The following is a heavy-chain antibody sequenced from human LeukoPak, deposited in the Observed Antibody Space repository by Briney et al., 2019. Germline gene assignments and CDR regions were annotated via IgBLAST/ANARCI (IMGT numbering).Heavy chain of an antibody. CDR1: GGSISSGGYY. D-gene: IGHD6-13*01. CDR2: IYYSGST. Sequence: PSETLSLTCTVSGGSISSGGYYWSWIRQHPGKGLEWIGYIYYSGSTYYNPSLKSRVTISVDTSKNQFSLKLSSVTAADTAVYYCARVAAAAGTDLFDYWGQGTLVTVSS. V-gene: IGHV4-31*03. J-gene: IGHJ4*02. CDR3: ARVAAAAGTDLFDY.